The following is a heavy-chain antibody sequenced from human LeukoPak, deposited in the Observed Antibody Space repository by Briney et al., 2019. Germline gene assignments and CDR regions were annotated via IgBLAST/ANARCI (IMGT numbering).Heavy chain of an antibody. J-gene: IGHJ4*02. V-gene: IGHV3-33*01. CDR1: GFTFSSYG. CDR3: AREALPKYFDY. Sequence: GGSLRLSCAASGFTFSSYGMHWVRQAPGKGLGWVAVIWYDGSNKYYADSVKGRFTISRDNSKNTLYLQMNSLRAEDTAVYYCAREALPKYFDYWGQGTLVTVSS. D-gene: IGHD5/OR15-5a*01. CDR2: IWYDGSNK.